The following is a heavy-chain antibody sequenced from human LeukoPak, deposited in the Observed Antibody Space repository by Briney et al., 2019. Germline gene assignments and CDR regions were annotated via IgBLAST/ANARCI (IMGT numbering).Heavy chain of an antibody. J-gene: IGHJ6*02. CDR2: IIPIFGTA. V-gene: IGHV1-69*13. Sequence: SVKVSCKASGGTFSSYAISWVRQAPGQGLEWMGGIIPIFGTANYAQKFQGRVTITADESTSTAYMELSSLRSEDTAVYYCARHDTAMATDYGMDVWGQGTTVTVSS. CDR1: GGTFSSYA. CDR3: ARHDTAMATDYGMDV. D-gene: IGHD5-18*01.